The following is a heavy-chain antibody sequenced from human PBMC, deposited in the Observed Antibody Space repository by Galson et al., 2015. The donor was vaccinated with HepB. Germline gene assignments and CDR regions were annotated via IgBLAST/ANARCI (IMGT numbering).Heavy chain of an antibody. CDR3: ARWSGHCSSTSCYYYYYGMDV. CDR1: GFTFSSYG. V-gene: IGHV3-33*01. Sequence: SLRLSCAASGFTFSSYGMHWVRQAPGKGLEWVAFIRYDGSNKYYANSVKGRFTISRDNSKNTLYLQMNSLRDEDTAVYYCARWSGHCSSTSCYYYYYGMDVWGQGTTVTVSS. J-gene: IGHJ6*02. D-gene: IGHD2-2*01. CDR2: IRYDGSNK.